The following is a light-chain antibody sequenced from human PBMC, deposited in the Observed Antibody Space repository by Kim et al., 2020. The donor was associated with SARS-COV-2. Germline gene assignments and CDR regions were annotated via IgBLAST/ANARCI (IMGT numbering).Light chain of an antibody. CDR3: QQYTTYPRT. J-gene: IGKJ1*01. CDR1: QGIATH. V-gene: IGKV1-16*01. Sequence: DIQLTQSPSSLSASVGDTVTITCRASQGIATHLAWFQQKPGQAPKSLIYAASSLHSGVPSRFSGSGSDRDFTLTISGLQPDDFATYYCQQYTTYPRTFGQGTKVDIK. CDR2: AAS.